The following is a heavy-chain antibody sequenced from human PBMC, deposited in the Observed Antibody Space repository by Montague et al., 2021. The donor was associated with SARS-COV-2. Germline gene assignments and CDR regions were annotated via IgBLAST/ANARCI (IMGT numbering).Heavy chain of an antibody. J-gene: IGHJ6*02. D-gene: IGHD3-16*01. CDR3: ARTSKLRESSSGNYYYHAMDV. Sequence: SETLSLTCNVSGGSISSSTYYWGWIRQPPGEGLEWIGNLYNGGTTYYSPSLKSRDTISVDTSKNHFSLNMASVTAADTAVYYCARTSKLRESSSGNYYYHAMDVWGQGTTVTVSS. V-gene: IGHV4-39*02. CDR1: GGSISSSTYY. CDR2: LYNGGTT.